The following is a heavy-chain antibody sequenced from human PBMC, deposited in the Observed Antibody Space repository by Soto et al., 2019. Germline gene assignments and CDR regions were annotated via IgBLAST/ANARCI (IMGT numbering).Heavy chain of an antibody. Sequence: PVGSLRLSCAASGFTVSSNYMSWVRQAPGKGLEWVSVIYSGGSTYYADSVKGRFTISRDNSKNTLYLQMNSLRAEDTAVYYCAREYSGYDDAFDIWGQGTMVTVSS. CDR2: IYSGGST. V-gene: IGHV3-66*01. D-gene: IGHD5-12*01. CDR1: GFTVSSNY. J-gene: IGHJ3*02. CDR3: AREYSGYDDAFDI.